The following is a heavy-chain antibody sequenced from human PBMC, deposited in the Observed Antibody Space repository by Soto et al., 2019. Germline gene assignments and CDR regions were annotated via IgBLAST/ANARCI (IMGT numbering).Heavy chain of an antibody. D-gene: IGHD3-10*01. CDR2: IYYSGST. CDR3: ARHTDYYGSGSYYKVVWFDP. J-gene: IGHJ5*02. CDR1: GGSISSSSYY. Sequence: SETLSLTCTVSGGSISSSSYYWGWIRQPPGKGLEWIGSIYYSGSTYYNPSLKSRVTISVDTSKNQSSLKLSSVTAADTAVYYCARHTDYYGSGSYYKVVWFDPWGQGTLVTVSS. V-gene: IGHV4-39*01.